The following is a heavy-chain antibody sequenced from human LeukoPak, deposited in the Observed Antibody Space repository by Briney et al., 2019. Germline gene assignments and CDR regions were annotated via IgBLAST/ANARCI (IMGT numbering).Heavy chain of an antibody. V-gene: IGHV6-1*01. D-gene: IGHD1-26*01. Sequence: SQTLSLTCAISGDSVSSTTAAWNWIRQSPSRGLEGLGRTYYRSRRYRDFAEYLNSRITIDPDTSKNQFSLQQNSVTPDDTAVYFCARGQTYSGRIFDYWGQGTLVTVSS. CDR1: GDSVSSTTAA. J-gene: IGHJ4*02. CDR3: ARGQTYSGRIFDY. CDR2: TYYRSRRYR.